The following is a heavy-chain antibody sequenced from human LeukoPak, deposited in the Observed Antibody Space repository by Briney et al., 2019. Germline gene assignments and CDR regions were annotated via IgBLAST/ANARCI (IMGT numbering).Heavy chain of an antibody. CDR1: GGSISNYY. CDR3: ARGGDGYNPLDY. J-gene: IGHJ4*02. V-gene: IGHV4-59*01. CDR2: IYYNRGT. D-gene: IGHD5-24*01. Sequence: SETLSLTCTVSGGSISNYYWSWIRQPPGKGLEWIGYIYYNRGTNYSPSLKSRVTISVDTSKNQFSLRLTSASAADTAVYYCARGGDGYNPLDYWGQGTLVTVSS.